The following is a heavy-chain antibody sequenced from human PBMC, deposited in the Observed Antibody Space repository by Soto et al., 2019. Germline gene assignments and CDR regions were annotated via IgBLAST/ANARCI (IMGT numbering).Heavy chain of an antibody. V-gene: IGHV5-51*01. J-gene: IGHJ5*02. CDR2: IYPGDSDT. Sequence: PGESLKISCKGSGYSFTSYWIGWVRQMPGKGLEWMGIIYPGDSDTRYSPSFQGQVTISADKSISTAYLQWSSLKASDTAMYYCAIVALYSSGEGNWFDPWGQGTLVTVSS. CDR1: GYSFTSYW. D-gene: IGHD6-19*01. CDR3: AIVALYSSGEGNWFDP.